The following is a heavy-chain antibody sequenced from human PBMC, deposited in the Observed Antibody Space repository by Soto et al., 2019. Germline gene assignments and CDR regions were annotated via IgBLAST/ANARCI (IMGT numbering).Heavy chain of an antibody. Sequence: PGGSLRLSCAASGFPFGENAMSWVRQAPGKGLEWVSGISDSGATTYYADSVRGRFTISRDNSKNTLYLQMKSLRAEASTSYYCAKEDTSSGSLDYWGQGALVTVSS. CDR3: AKEDTSSGSLDY. D-gene: IGHD6-19*01. CDR1: GFPFGENA. CDR2: ISDSGATT. V-gene: IGHV3-23*01. J-gene: IGHJ4*02.